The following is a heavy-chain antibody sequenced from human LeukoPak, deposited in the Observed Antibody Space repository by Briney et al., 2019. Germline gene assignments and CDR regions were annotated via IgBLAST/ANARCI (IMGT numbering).Heavy chain of an antibody. D-gene: IGHD6-19*01. CDR1: GFTFSDHY. Sequence: PGRSVRLSCAASGFTFSDHYMDWVSQAPGKGLEWVGRSKNKANSYTTEYAASVKGRFTISRDDSQNSLYLQMNSLKTDDTAVYYCARRSSGWYYLDSWGHATLVSVSS. CDR2: SKNKANSYTT. J-gene: IGHJ4*01. V-gene: IGHV3-72*01. CDR3: ARRSSGWYYLDS.